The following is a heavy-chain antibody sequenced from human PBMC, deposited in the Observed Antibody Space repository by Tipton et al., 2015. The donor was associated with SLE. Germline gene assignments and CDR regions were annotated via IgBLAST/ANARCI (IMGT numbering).Heavy chain of an antibody. Sequence: TLSLTCSVSGDSISSGSYYWSWLRQPAWKGLGWVGHIYTSGSTKYNSSLKSRVTISVDTSKNQFSLKLSSVTAADTAVYYCARSLFVVVEAATYYYHGLDVWGQGTTVTVSS. CDR1: GDSISSGSYY. D-gene: IGHD2-15*01. CDR3: ARSLFVVVEAATYYYHGLDV. CDR2: IYTSGST. J-gene: IGHJ6*02. V-gene: IGHV4-61*09.